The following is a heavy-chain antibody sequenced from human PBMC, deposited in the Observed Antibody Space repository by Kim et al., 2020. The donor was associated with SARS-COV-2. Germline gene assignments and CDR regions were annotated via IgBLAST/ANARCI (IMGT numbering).Heavy chain of an antibody. V-gene: IGHV3-53*04. D-gene: IGHD3-9*01. J-gene: IGHJ6*02. Sequence: YYADSVKGRFTISRHSSKNTLYLQMNSLRADDTAVYYCAREDILSRRMDVWGQGTTVTVSS. CDR3: AREDILSRRMDV.